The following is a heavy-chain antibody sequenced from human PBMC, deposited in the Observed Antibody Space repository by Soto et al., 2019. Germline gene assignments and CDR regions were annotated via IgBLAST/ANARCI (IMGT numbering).Heavy chain of an antibody. CDR1: GGSFSGYY. CDR2: INHSGST. D-gene: IGHD3-3*01. CDR3: ARGRTLTIFGERRPRNRNYYYYMDV. J-gene: IGHJ6*03. V-gene: IGHV4-34*01. Sequence: QVQLQQWGAGLLKPSETLSLTCAVYGGSFSGYYWSWIRQPPGKGLEWIGEINHSGSTNYNPSLKSRFTISVDTSKNQFSLKLSSVTAADTAVYYCARGRTLTIFGERRPRNRNYYYYMDVWGKGTTVTVSS.